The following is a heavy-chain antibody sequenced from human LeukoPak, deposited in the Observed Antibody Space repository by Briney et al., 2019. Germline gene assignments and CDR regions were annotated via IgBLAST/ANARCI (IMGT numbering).Heavy chain of an antibody. Sequence: SVNVSCKASGYSFNNHGLSWVRQAPGQGLEWVGWVGAGNGDTHYAQKLQGRVTMTTDTSTNTAYMDLRSLRSDDTAVYYCARASSPYNWYFDLWGRGTLVTVSS. J-gene: IGHJ2*01. CDR1: GYSFNNHG. V-gene: IGHV1-18*01. CDR3: ARASSPYNWYFDL. D-gene: IGHD4-11*01. CDR2: VGAGNGDT.